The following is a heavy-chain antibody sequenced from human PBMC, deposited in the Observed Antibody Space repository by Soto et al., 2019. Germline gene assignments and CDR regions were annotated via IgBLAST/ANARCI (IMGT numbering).Heavy chain of an antibody. D-gene: IGHD3-9*01. CDR1: GFTFSSYS. CDR3: ARDPDYDILTGYYSFSYMDV. CDR2: ISSSSSYI. J-gene: IGHJ6*03. V-gene: IGHV3-21*01. Sequence: GGSLRLSCAASGFTFSSYSMNWVRQAPGKGLEWVSSISSSSSYIYYADSVKGRFTISRDNAKNSLYLQMNSLRAEDTAVYYCARDPDYDILTGYYSFSYMDVWGKGTTVTVSS.